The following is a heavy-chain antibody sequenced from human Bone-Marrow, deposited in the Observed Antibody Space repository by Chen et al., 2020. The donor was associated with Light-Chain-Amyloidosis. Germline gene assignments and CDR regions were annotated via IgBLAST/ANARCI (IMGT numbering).Heavy chain of an antibody. CDR2: ISYDGSNK. J-gene: IGHJ6*02. D-gene: IGHD3-22*01. Sequence: GFTFSSYAMHWVRQAPGKGLESVAVISYDGSNKYYSDSVKGRFTISRDNSMNTLYLQMNSLRAEDTAVYYSARWCYYYDSSGYQPPGFAWGYYYYYGMDVWGQGTTVTVSS. CDR3: ARWCYYYDSSGYQPPGFAWGYYYYYGMDV. V-gene: IGHV3-30-3*01. CDR1: GFTFSSYA.